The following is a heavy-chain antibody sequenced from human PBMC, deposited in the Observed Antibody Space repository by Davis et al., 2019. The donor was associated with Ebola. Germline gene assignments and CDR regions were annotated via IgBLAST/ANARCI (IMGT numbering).Heavy chain of an antibody. Sequence: GESLKISCEASGFTFSDHYMDWVRQAPGKGLEWVGRTRNKANSYTTEYAASVKGRFTISRDDSKNSLYLQMNSLKTEDTAVYYCARIAVAARRGAWFDPWGQGTLVTVSS. CDR1: GFTFSDHY. J-gene: IGHJ5*02. D-gene: IGHD6-6*01. CDR2: TRNKANSYTT. V-gene: IGHV3-72*01. CDR3: ARIAVAARRGAWFDP.